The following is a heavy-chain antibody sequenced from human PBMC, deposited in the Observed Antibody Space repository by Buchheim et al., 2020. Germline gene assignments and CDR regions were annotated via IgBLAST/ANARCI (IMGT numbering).Heavy chain of an antibody. CDR3: ARDCGGDCYGHYYGLDV. CDR2: VYASGDS. J-gene: IGHJ6*02. D-gene: IGHD2-21*02. CDR1: GGSITGSY. V-gene: IGHV4-59*12. Sequence: QVQLQESGPGLVKPSETLSLTCNVSGGSITGSYWSWIRQPPGKGLEWIGYVYASGDSIYNPSLESRVTMSVETSKNQFSLKLRSATAADTAIYYCARDCGGDCYGHYYGLDVWGQGTT.